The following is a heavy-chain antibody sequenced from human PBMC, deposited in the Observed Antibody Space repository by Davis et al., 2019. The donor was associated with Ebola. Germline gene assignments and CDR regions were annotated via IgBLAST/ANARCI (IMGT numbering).Heavy chain of an antibody. J-gene: IGHJ4*02. D-gene: IGHD3-16*02. CDR3: AKDFTFGGVIVIPPH. CDR2: ISGDGGST. CDR1: GFTFSSYS. V-gene: IGHV3-43*02. Sequence: GGSLRLSCAASGFTFSSYSMNWVRQAPGKGLEWVSLISGDGGSTYYADSVKGRFTISRDNSKNSLYLQMNSLRTEDTALYYCAKDFTFGGVIVIPPHWGQGTLVAVSS.